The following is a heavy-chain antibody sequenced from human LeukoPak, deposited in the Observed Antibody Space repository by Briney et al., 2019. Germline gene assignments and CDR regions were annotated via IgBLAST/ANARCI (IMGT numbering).Heavy chain of an antibody. Sequence: GGSLRLSCAASGFTFSSYAMSWVRQAPGKGLEWVSTITGSGGSTYYADSVKGRFTISRDNSKNTLYLQMHSLRVEDTAVYYCAKDGGYWSNLSCRTNWFDPWGQGTLVTVSS. CDR2: ITGSGGST. V-gene: IGHV3-23*01. D-gene: IGHD2-2*01. CDR1: GFTFSSYA. J-gene: IGHJ5*02. CDR3: AKDGGYWSNLSCRTNWFDP.